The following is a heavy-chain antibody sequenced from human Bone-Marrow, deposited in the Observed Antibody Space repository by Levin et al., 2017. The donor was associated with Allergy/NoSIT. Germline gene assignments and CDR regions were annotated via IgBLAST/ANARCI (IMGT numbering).Heavy chain of an antibody. J-gene: IGHJ4*02. D-gene: IGHD4-17*01. Sequence: SETLSLTCTVSGGSISSGGYYWSWIRQHPGTGLEWIGYIYYSGTTYYNPSLASRLNISVDTSKNQLSLKLSSLTAADTAVYYCARAHDYGDFEDFWGQGTLVTVSS. V-gene: IGHV4-31*03. CDR3: ARAHDYGDFEDF. CDR1: GGSISSGGYY. CDR2: IYYSGTT.